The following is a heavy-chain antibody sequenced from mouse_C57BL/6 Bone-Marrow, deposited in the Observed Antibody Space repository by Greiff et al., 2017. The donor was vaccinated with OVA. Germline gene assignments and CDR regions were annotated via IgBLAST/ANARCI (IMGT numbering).Heavy chain of an antibody. Sequence: QVQLQQPGAELVKPGASVKLSCKASGYTFTSYWMHWVKQRPGQGLEWIGMIHPNSGSTNYNEKFKSKATLTVDKSSSTAYMQLSSLTSEDSAVYYGARWGSSYVAWFAYWGQGTLVTVSA. V-gene: IGHV1-64*01. CDR2: IHPNSGST. D-gene: IGHD1-1*01. CDR3: ARWGSSYVAWFAY. CDR1: GYTFTSYW. J-gene: IGHJ3*01.